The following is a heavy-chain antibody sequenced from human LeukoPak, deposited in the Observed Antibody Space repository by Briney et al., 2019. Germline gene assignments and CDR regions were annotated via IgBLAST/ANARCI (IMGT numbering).Heavy chain of an antibody. CDR3: ARDAPDPWYYYYHMDV. V-gene: IGHV1-69*01. CDR1: GGTFSSYA. J-gene: IGHJ6*03. CDR2: VIPIFGTA. Sequence: SVKVSCKASGGTFSSYAISWVRQAPGQGLEWMGGVIPIFGTANYAQKFQGRVTITADESTSTAYMELSSLRSEDTAVYYCARDAPDPWYYYYHMDVWGKGTTVTVSS.